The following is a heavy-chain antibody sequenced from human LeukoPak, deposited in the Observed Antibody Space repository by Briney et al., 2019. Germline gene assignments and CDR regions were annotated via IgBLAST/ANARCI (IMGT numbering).Heavy chain of an antibody. D-gene: IGHD3-3*01. V-gene: IGHV3-21*01. J-gene: IGHJ4*02. CDR1: GFTFSSYS. Sequence: GGSLRLSCAASGFTFSSYSMNWVRQAPGKGLEWVSSISSSSSYIYYADSVKGRFTISRDNAKNSLYLQMNSLRAEDTAVYYCARGTTVPRAIFGVVTKPIDYWGQGTLVTVSS. CDR2: ISSSSSYI. CDR3: ARGTTVPRAIFGVVTKPIDY.